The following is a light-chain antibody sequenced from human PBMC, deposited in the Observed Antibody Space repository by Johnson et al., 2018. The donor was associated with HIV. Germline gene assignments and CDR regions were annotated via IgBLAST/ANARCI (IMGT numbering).Light chain of an antibody. J-gene: IGLJ1*01. CDR1: AFPKNY. Sequence: VLTQPPSVSVSPGQRARITCSGDAFPKNYAYWYQQRSGLAPVLVIYEDSKRPSGIPERFSASSSGTMATLTTSGAQVEDGADYYCYSTASSGSDVFGTGPKVSVL. CDR3: YSTASSGSDV. CDR2: EDS. V-gene: IGLV3-10*01.